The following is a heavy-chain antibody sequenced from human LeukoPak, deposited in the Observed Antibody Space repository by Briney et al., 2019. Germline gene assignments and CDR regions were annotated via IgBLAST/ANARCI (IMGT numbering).Heavy chain of an antibody. D-gene: IGHD2-8*01. CDR3: ARDMADCTNGVCYYYYGMDV. V-gene: IGHV4-31*03. J-gene: IGHJ6*02. CDR1: GGSISSGGYY. Sequence: SETLSLTCTVSGGSISSGGYYWSWIRPHPGKGLEWIGYIYYSGSTYYNPSLKSRVTISVDTSKNQFSLKLSSVTAADTAVYYCARDMADCTNGVCYYYYGMDVWGQGTTVTVSS. CDR2: IYYSGST.